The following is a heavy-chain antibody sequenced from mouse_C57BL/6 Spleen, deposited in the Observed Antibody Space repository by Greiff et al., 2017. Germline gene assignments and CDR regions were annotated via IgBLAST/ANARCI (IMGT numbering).Heavy chain of an antibody. CDR1: GYAFSSFW. V-gene: IGHV1-82*01. J-gene: IGHJ1*03. Sequence: QVQLKQSGPELVKPGASVKISCKASGYAFSSFWMNWVKQRPGKGLEWIGRIYPGDGDTNYNGKFKGKATLTADKSSSTAYMQLSSLTSEDSAVYFCARSDVWYFDVWGTGTTVTVTS. CDR2: IYPGDGDT. CDR3: ARSDVWYFDV.